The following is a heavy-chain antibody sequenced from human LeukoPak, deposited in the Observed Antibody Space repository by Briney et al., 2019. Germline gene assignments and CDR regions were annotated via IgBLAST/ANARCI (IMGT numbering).Heavy chain of an antibody. V-gene: IGHV1-8*01. J-gene: IGHJ6*02. D-gene: IGHD1-1*01. CDR1: GYTFTSYD. CDR3: ATPTQLYYYYGMDV. CDR2: MNPISGNT. Sequence: ASVKVSCKASGYTFTSYDINWVRQATGQGLEWMGWMNPISGNTGYAQKFQGRVTMTRNTSISTAYMELSSLRSEDTAVYYCATPTQLYYYYGMDVWGQGTTVTVSS.